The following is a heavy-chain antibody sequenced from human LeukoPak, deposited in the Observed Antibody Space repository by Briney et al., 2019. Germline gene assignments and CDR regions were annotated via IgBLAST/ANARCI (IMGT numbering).Heavy chain of an antibody. CDR2: INPNCGGT. V-gene: IGHV1-2*02. CDR3: ARALRATYYYESSGCYNWFDP. D-gene: IGHD3-22*01. CDR1: VNTFTGYY. J-gene: IGHJ5*02. Sequence: ASVKVSFKASVNTFTGYYMHWVRQPPGQGLEWMGWINPNCGGTNYAQKFQGRVTITRDASISTSYMELSRLRSEDTAVYYCARALRATYYYESSGCYNWFDPWGQGTLVTVSS.